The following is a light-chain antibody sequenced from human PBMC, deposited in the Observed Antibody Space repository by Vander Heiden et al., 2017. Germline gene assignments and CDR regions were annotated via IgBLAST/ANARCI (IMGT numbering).Light chain of an antibody. Sequence: QSVLTQPPSASGTPGPRVAISCSGSSSNIGSYTVNWYQQLPGTGPKLLIYTNNQRPSGVPDRFSGSKSGTSASLAISGLQSEEEADYHCAAWDDTLNGVVFGGGTKLSVL. CDR3: AAWDDTLNGVV. J-gene: IGLJ2*01. CDR2: TNN. CDR1: SSNIGSYT. V-gene: IGLV1-44*01.